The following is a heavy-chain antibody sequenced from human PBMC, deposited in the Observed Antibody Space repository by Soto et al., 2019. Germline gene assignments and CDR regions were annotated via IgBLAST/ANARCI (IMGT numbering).Heavy chain of an antibody. CDR2: IDNSGTS. Sequence: QGQLQESGPELVKPSQTLSLTCTVSGGSISSGGSYWGWIRQHPGRGLEWIGSIDNSGTSYYNPSLNSRLTITVDTSNNQFSLHLRSVTAADTAVYYCARVGISGTIDAFDIWGQGTMVTVSS. CDR1: GGSISSGGSY. J-gene: IGHJ3*02. D-gene: IGHD1-20*01. CDR3: ARVGISGTIDAFDI. V-gene: IGHV4-31*03.